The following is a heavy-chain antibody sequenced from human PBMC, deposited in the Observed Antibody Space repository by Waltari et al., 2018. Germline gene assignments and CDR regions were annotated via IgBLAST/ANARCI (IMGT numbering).Heavy chain of an antibody. J-gene: IGHJ6*02. CDR3: ARVSRRTYRSPVPGRHYYYGMDV. CDR1: GFTFSSFW. Sequence: EEQLVESGGGLVQPGDSLRLSCAASGFTFSSFWMTWVRQAPVRGPRWVARISTDDSDTTYADSVKGRFTSSRDNARNTLYLQMNRLRAEDTAVYFCARVSRRTYRSPVPGRHYYYGMDVWGQGTTVTVSS. CDR2: ISTDDSDT. D-gene: IGHD1-1*01. V-gene: IGHV3-74*03.